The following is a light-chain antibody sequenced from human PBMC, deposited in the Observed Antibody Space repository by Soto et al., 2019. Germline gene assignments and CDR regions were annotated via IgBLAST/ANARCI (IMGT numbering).Light chain of an antibody. CDR3: QQRSNWPSIS. J-gene: IGKJ5*01. CDR1: QSVSSY. V-gene: IGKV3-11*01. Sequence: EIVLPQSPATLSLSPGERATLSCRASQSVSSYLAWYQHKPGQAPRLLIYDASNRATDIPARFSGSGSGTDFTLTISSLEPEDFAIYYCQQRSNWPSISFGQGTRLEIK. CDR2: DAS.